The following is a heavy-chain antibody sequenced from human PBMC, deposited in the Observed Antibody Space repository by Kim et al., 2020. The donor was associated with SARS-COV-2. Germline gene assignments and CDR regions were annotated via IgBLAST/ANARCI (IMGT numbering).Heavy chain of an antibody. CDR1: GYSFTSYW. V-gene: IGHV5-10-1*01. D-gene: IGHD4-17*01. Sequence: GESLKISCKGSGYSFTSYWISWVRQMPGKGLEWMGRIDPSDSYTNYSPSFQGHVTISADKSISTAYLQWSSLKASDTAMYYCARGGTTVVTPHYYYGMDVWGQGTTVTVSS. CDR2: IDPSDSYT. CDR3: ARGGTTVVTPHYYYGMDV. J-gene: IGHJ6*02.